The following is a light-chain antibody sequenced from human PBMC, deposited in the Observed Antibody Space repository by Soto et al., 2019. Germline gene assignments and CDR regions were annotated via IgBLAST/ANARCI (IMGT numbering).Light chain of an antibody. Sequence: IHMTHSPSTLSASFGDIVAITCRASQSIGRFLAWYQHQPGKAPKLLIYDASTLESGVPSRFSGTGSGTEFTFSITSLQPEDFGTYYCQQCYMGWTFGQGTKVDI. J-gene: IGKJ1*01. V-gene: IGKV1-5*01. CDR1: QSIGRF. CDR3: QQCYMGWT. CDR2: DAS.